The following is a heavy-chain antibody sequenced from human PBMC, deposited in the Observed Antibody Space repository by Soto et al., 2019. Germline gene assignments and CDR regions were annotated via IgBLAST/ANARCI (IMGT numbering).Heavy chain of an antibody. CDR2: LTADSDDT. Sequence: GGSLRLSCVASGFTFSTHTMNWVRQAPGKGLEWVSRLTADSDDTSYADSIKGRFTISRDNSKNTLYLQMNSLRAEDTAIYYCAKGLDRASLDFWGQGALVTASS. D-gene: IGHD1-1*01. CDR1: GFTFSTHT. V-gene: IGHV3-23*01. CDR3: AKGLDRASLDF. J-gene: IGHJ4*02.